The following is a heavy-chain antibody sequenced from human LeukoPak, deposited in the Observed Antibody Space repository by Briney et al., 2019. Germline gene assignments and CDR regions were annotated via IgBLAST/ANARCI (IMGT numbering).Heavy chain of an antibody. Sequence: GESLKISCKGSGYSFTSYWISWVRQMPGKGLEWMGRIDPSDSYTNYSPSFQGHVTISADKSISTAYLQWSSLKASDTAMYYRARRGTGTTLYYGMDVWGQGTTVTVSS. CDR1: GYSFTSYW. J-gene: IGHJ6*02. D-gene: IGHD1-1*01. V-gene: IGHV5-10-1*01. CDR3: ARRGTGTTLYYGMDV. CDR2: IDPSDSYT.